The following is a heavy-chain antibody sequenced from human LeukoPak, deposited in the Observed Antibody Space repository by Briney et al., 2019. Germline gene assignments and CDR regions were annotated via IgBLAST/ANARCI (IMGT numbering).Heavy chain of an antibody. CDR3: ARGSCSSRSCYKRVNGLDV. D-gene: IGHD2-2*01. V-gene: IGHV3-13*01. CDR2: FHTAGDT. CDR1: GLTFSNYD. Sequence: PGGSLRLSCAASGLTFSNYDMHWVRQATGKGLEWVSAFHTAGDTHYSGSVKGRFATSRENAKNSFYLQMNNLRAGDTAVYYCARGSCSSRSCYKRVNGLDVWGQGTPVTVSS. J-gene: IGHJ6*02.